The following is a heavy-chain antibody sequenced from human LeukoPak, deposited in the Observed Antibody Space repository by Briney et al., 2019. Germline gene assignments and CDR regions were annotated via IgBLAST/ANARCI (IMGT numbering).Heavy chain of an antibody. CDR1: GFTFSSFG. Sequence: GGSLRLSCAASGFTFSSFGMHWVRQAPGKGLEWVAVIWYDASDRYYADSVKGRFTISRDNSENTLFLQMNSLRDDDTAVYYCWGGVGGRKFNYFGPWGQGTLVVGPS. V-gene: IGHV3-33*01. CDR3: WGGVGGRKFNYFGP. J-gene: IGHJ5*02. D-gene: IGHD5-24*01. CDR2: IWYDASDR.